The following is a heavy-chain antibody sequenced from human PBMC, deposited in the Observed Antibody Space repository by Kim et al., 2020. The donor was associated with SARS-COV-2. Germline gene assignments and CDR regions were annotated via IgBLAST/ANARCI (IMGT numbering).Heavy chain of an antibody. J-gene: IGHJ6*02. V-gene: IGHV3-7*01. Sequence: GGSLRLSCAASGFTFSTHWMTWVRQAPGKGLEWVANIRQDGGEKSYVDSVKGRFTISRDNAKNSLYLQMDSLKAEDTAMYYGARVPAGDYYGMDVWGQGTTLTISS. CDR1: GFTFSTHW. CDR2: IRQDGGEK. CDR3: ARVPAGDYYGMDV.